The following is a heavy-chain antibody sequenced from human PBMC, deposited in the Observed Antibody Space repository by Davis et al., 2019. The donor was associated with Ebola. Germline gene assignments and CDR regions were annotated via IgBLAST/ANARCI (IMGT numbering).Heavy chain of an antibody. CDR2: INRDGSTT. V-gene: IGHV3-74*03. D-gene: IGHD3-9*01. Sequence: HTGGSLRLSCAASGFTFSSYWMHWVRQAPGKGLVWVSCINRDGSTTTYADSVKGRFTISRDNAKNTLYLQMNNLRVEDTAVYFCAGRYFYFDSWGQGTLVTVSS. CDR1: GFTFSSYW. J-gene: IGHJ4*02. CDR3: AGRYFYFDS.